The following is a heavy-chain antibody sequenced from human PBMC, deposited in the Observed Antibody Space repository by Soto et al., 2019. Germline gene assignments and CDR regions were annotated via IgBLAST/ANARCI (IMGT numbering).Heavy chain of an antibody. V-gene: IGHV4-4*02. CDR2: IYHSGST. D-gene: IGHD1-26*01. CDR3: ARGGTGSIDY. CDR1: GGSISSTNW. J-gene: IGHJ4*02. Sequence: QVHLQESGPGLVKPSGTLSLTCAVSGGSISSTNWWSWVRQPPGQGLDWIGDIYHSGSTNYNPSLKIRLTISVDKSKSQFSLKLSSVTAADTAVYYCARGGTGSIDYWGQGTLVTVSS.